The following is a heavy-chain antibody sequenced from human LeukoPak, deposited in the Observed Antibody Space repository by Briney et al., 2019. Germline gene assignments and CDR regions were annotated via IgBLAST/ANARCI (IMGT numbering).Heavy chain of an antibody. D-gene: IGHD3-10*01. CDR3: ARGNRPYGEHKAFDV. CDR2: IDHSGST. V-gene: IGHV4-34*01. CDR1: GGSISIYY. J-gene: IGHJ3*01. Sequence: SETLSLTCTVSGGSISIYYWSWIRQPPRKGLEWIGEIDHSGSTNYNPTLQSRVTISVDTSKNQFSLKVSSVSAADTAVYYCARGNRPYGEHKAFDVWGHGTTVTVSP.